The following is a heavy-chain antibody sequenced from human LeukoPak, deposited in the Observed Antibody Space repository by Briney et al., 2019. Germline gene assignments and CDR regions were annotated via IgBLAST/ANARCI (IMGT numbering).Heavy chain of an antibody. J-gene: IGHJ4*02. CDR1: GYTFTSYD. D-gene: IGHD2-15*01. Sequence: ASVKVSCKASGYTFTSYDINWVLQATGQGLEWMGWMNPNSGNTGYAQKFQGRVTITRNTSISTAYMELSSLRSEDTAVYYCARGAAAADFDYWGQGTLVTVSS. V-gene: IGHV1-8*03. CDR3: ARGAAAADFDY. CDR2: MNPNSGNT.